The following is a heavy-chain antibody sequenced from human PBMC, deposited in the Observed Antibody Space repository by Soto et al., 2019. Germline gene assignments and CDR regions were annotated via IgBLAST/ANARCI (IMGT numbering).Heavy chain of an antibody. CDR1: GYTFTSYG. J-gene: IGHJ4*02. CDR2: ISAYNGNT. V-gene: IGHV1-18*01. Sequence: QVQLVQSGAEVKKPGASVRVSCKASGYTFTSYGISWVRQAPGQGLEWMGWISAYNGNTNYAQKLQGRVTMTTDTSTSTAYMELRSLRSDDTAVYYCARSRGYYDILTGYYYFDFWGQGTLVTVSS. CDR3: ARSRGYYDILTGYYYFDF. D-gene: IGHD3-9*01.